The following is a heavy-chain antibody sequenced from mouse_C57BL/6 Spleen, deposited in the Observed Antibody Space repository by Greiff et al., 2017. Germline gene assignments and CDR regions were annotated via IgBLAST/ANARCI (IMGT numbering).Heavy chain of an antibody. Sequence: QVQLKQPGAELVMPGASVKLSCKASGYTFTSYWMHWVKQRPGQGLEWIGEIDPSDSYTNYNQKFKGKSTLTVDKSSSTAYMQLSSLTSEDSAVYYCARSFYYGKNFDYWGQGTTLTVSS. CDR2: IDPSDSYT. J-gene: IGHJ2*01. D-gene: IGHD1-1*01. V-gene: IGHV1-69*01. CDR1: GYTFTSYW. CDR3: ARSFYYGKNFDY.